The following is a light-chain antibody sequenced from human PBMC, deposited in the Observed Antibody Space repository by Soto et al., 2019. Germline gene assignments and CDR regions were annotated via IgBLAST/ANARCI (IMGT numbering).Light chain of an antibody. CDR1: QSVSSN. J-gene: IGKJ5*01. Sequence: ETVMTQSPATLSVFPGERAALSCRASQSVSSNLAWYQQKPGQAPRLLIYGASTRATDIPTRFSGSGSETELTLTINSLQSEDFAVYYCQQYNNWPPAFGQGTRLDIK. CDR3: QQYNNWPPA. CDR2: GAS. V-gene: IGKV3-15*01.